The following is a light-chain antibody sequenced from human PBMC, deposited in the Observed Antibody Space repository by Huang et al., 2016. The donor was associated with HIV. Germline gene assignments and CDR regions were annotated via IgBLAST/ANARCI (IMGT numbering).Light chain of an antibody. V-gene: IGKV3-11*01. J-gene: IGKJ5*01. CDR3: QQRSNWA. CDR1: QSVSSY. Sequence: EIVLTQSPATLSLSPGERATLSCRASQSVSSYLAWYQQKHGQAPRLLIYDASNRATGIPARFSGSGSGTDFTLTISSLEPEDFAVYYCQQRSNWAFGQGTRLEIK. CDR2: DAS.